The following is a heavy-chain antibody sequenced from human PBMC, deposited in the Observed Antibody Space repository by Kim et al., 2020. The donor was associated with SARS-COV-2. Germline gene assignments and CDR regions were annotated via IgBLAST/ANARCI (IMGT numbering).Heavy chain of an antibody. J-gene: IGHJ6*02. V-gene: IGHV3-30-3*01. CDR3: ARARGGSYYYGMDV. Sequence: GGSLRLSCAASGFTFSSYAMHWVRQAPGKGLEWVAVISYDGSNKYYTDSVKGRFTISRDNSKNTLYLQMNSLRAEDTAVYYCARARGGSYYYGMDVWGQGTTVTVSS. D-gene: IGHD1-26*01. CDR2: ISYDGSNK. CDR1: GFTFSSYA.